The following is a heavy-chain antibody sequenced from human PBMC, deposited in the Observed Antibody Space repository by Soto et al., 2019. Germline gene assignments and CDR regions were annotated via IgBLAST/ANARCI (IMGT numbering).Heavy chain of an antibody. CDR3: ARESEDLTSNFDY. CDR2: ISSTTNYI. V-gene: IGHV3-21*06. Sequence: GGSLRLSCAASGFTYTRYSMNWVRQAPGKGLEWVASISSTTNYIYYGDSMKGRFTISRDNAKNSLYLEMNSLRAEDTAVYYCARESEDLTSNFDYWGQGTLVTVSS. CDR1: GFTYTRYS. J-gene: IGHJ4*02.